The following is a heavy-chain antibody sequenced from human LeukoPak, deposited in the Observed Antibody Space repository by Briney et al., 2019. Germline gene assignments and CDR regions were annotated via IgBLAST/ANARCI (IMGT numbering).Heavy chain of an antibody. D-gene: IGHD3-3*01. CDR1: VYTFTGYY. J-gene: IGHJ6*03. Sequence: ASVKVSCKASVYTFTGYYMHWVRQAPGQGLEWMGWINPNSGGTNYAQKFQGRVTMTRDTSISTDYMELSRLRSDDTAVYYCARDRNDFYYYYYMDVWGKGTTVTVSS. CDR3: ARDRNDFYYYYYMDV. V-gene: IGHV1-2*02. CDR2: INPNSGGT.